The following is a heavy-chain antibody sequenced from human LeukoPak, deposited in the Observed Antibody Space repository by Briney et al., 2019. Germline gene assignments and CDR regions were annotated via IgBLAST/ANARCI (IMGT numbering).Heavy chain of an antibody. CDR1: GFAYSSYA. V-gene: IGHV3-30-3*01. CDR3: AKDWKFYYVSGSFFPDN. CDR2: ISHDGSKK. D-gene: IGHD3-10*01. Sequence: GRSLRLSCAASGFAYSSYAVHWVRQAPGKGLECVAVISHDGSKKYYADFVKGRFTISRDNSKNTLYLHMNSLIPEDTAVYFCAKDWKFYYVSGSFFPDNWGQGTLVTVSS. J-gene: IGHJ4*02.